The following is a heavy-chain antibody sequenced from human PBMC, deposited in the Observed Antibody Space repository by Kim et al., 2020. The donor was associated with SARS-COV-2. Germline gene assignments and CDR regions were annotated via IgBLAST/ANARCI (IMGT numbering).Heavy chain of an antibody. Sequence: SETLSLTCTVSGGSINNYYWNWIRQPPGKGLEWIGHVYYTGSSNYNPSLKSRVTISVDTSNNQFSLNLSSVTAADTAVYFCARTPPDRGDKWVDMDVWGQGTTVTVSS. V-gene: IGHV4-59*08. J-gene: IGHJ6*02. D-gene: IGHD3-10*01. CDR1: GGSINNYY. CDR3: ARTPPDRGDKWVDMDV. CDR2: VYYTGSS.